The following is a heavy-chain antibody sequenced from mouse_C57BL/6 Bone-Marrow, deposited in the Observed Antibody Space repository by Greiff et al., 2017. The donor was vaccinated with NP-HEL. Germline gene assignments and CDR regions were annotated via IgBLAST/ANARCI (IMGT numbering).Heavy chain of an antibody. J-gene: IGHJ2*01. Sequence: QVQLQQSGPELVKPGASVKISCKASGYSFTSYYIHWVKQRPGQGLEWIGWIYPGSGNTKCNEKFKGKATLTADTSSSTAYMQLSSLTSEDSAVYYCARSPGNRDYWGQGTTLTVSS. D-gene: IGHD2-1*01. CDR2: IYPGSGNT. V-gene: IGHV1-66*01. CDR3: ARSPGNRDY. CDR1: GYSFTSYY.